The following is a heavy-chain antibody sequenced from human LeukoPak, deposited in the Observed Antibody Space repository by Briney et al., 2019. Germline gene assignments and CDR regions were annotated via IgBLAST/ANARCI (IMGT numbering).Heavy chain of an antibody. J-gene: IGHJ4*02. D-gene: IGHD6-19*01. Sequence: PGGSLRLSCAASGFTFSSYGMHWVRQAPGKGLEWVAVISYDGSNKYYADSVKGRFTISRDNSKNTLYLQMNSLRAEDTAVYYCAKYGNSGWVIDYWGQGTLVTVSS. CDR1: GFTFSSYG. V-gene: IGHV3-30*18. CDR2: ISYDGSNK. CDR3: AKYGNSGWVIDY.